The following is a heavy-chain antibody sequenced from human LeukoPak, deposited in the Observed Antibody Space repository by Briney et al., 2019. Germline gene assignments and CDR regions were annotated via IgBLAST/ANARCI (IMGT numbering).Heavy chain of an antibody. V-gene: IGHV1-18*01. CDR3: AREKTSRYESSGYRQPLFDL. D-gene: IGHD3-22*01. CDR1: GYTFTSYG. J-gene: IGHJ4*02. CDR2: INAHNGNV. Sequence: ASVKVSCKSSGYTFTSYGISWVRQAPGQGPEWMGWINAHNGNVNYAQKFQGRVTMTPDTSTSTAYMELGSLRSEDTSVYYCAREKTSRYESSGYRQPLFDLWGQGTLVTVSS.